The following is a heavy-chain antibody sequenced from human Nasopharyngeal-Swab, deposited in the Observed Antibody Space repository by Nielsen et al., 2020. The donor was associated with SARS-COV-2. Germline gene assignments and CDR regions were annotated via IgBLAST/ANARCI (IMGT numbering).Heavy chain of an antibody. CDR3: SKDFYAVAGPLFDY. V-gene: IGHV3-11*05. CDR1: GLPFSDYY. J-gene: IGHJ4*02. CDR2: ISSSSSYT. Sequence: SLRLSCAASGLPFSDYYMSWIRQAPGKGLEWVAYISSSSSYTNYADSVKGRFTISRDNSKNMLYLQMNSLRAEDTALYECSKDFYAVAGPLFDYWGQGTLVTVSS. D-gene: IGHD6-19*01.